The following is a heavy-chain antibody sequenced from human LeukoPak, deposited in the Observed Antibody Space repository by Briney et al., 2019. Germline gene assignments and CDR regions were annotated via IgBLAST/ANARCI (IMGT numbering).Heavy chain of an antibody. CDR2: IWYDGSNK. CDR3: AKDSSVYSGSYYDY. CDR1: GFTFSSHG. V-gene: IGHV3-33*06. Sequence: GGSLRLSCAASGFTFSSHGMHWVRQSPDKGLEWVAVIWYDGSNKHYADSVKGRFTISRDNSKNTLYLQMNSLRAEDTAIYYCAKDSSVYSGSYYDYWGQGTLVTVSS. J-gene: IGHJ4*02. D-gene: IGHD1-26*01.